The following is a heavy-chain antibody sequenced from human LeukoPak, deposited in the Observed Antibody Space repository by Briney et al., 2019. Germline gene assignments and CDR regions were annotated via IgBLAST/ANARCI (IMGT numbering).Heavy chain of an antibody. CDR2: INSDGSWT. Sequence: GGSLRLSCAASGFTFSSSAMSWVRQAPGKGLEWVSHINSDGSWTSYADSVKCRFTISKDNAKNTVYLQMNSLRAEDTAVYYCVSFYETYWGRGTLVTVSS. J-gene: IGHJ4*02. D-gene: IGHD2/OR15-2a*01. V-gene: IGHV3-74*01. CDR3: VSFYETY. CDR1: GFTFSSSA.